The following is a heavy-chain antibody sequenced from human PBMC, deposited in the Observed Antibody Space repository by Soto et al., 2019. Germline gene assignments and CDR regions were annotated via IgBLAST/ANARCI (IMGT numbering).Heavy chain of an antibody. V-gene: IGHV1-69*08. J-gene: IGHJ6*03. CDR1: GGTFSSYT. D-gene: IGHD5-18*01. CDR3: ARDHSYEGYSYGPTYYYYMDV. Sequence: QVQLVQSGAEVKKPGSSVKVSCTASGGTFSSYTISWVRQAPGQGLEWMGRIIPILGIANYAQKFQGRVTITADKSTSTAYMELSSLRSEDTAVYYCARDHSYEGYSYGPTYYYYMDVWGKGTTVTVSS. CDR2: IIPILGIA.